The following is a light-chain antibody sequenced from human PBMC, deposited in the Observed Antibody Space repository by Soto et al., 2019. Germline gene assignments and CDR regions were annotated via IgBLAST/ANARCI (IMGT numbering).Light chain of an antibody. CDR2: TTS. CDR3: QQCGGSPLFS. Sequence: EIVLTQSPDTLSLSPGGRATLSCTASESVTSSCLAWYQRKAGQAPRLLIHTTSTRATDIPDRFSGSGSGTDFTLTISRLEPEDFAVYYCQQCGGSPLFSFGPGTRVDI. J-gene: IGKJ3*01. CDR1: ESVTSSC. V-gene: IGKV3-20*01.